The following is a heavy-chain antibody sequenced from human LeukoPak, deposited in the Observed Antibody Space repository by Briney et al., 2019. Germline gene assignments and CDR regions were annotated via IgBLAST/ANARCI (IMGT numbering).Heavy chain of an antibody. CDR3: ARDGCSSTSCYVPPPY. D-gene: IGHD2-2*01. Sequence: GGSLRLCCAASGFTFSSYAMHWVRQAAGKGLEWVAVISYDGSNKYYADSVKGRFTISRDNSKNTLYLQMNSLRAEDTAVYYCARDGCSSTSCYVPPPYWGQGTLVTVSS. J-gene: IGHJ4*02. CDR1: GFTFSSYA. V-gene: IGHV3-30*04. CDR2: ISYDGSNK.